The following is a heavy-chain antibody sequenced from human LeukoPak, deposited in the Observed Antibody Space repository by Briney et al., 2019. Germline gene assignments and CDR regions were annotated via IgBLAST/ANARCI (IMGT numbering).Heavy chain of an antibody. CDR1: GFTFSTYS. J-gene: IGHJ4*02. Sequence: GSLSLSCAASGFTFSTYSMNWVRQAPGKGLEWVASISGSSSYIYYADSVKGRFTISRDNAKDSLYLQMNSLRAEDTAVYYCASGPPIDYWGQGTPVTVSS. V-gene: IGHV3-21*01. CDR2: ISGSSSYI. CDR3: ASGPPIDY.